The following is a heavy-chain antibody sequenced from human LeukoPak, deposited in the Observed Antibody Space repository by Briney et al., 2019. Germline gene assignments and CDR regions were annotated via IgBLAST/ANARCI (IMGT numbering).Heavy chain of an antibody. CDR3: ARGISSLAGYYFDY. CDR2: IYYSGST. J-gene: IGHJ4*02. D-gene: IGHD2-21*01. V-gene: IGHV4-31*03. Sequence: SETLSLTCTVSGGAIRRSNYYWGWIRQHPGKGLEWIGYIYYSGSTYYNPSLKSRVTISVDTSKNQFSLKLSSVTAADAAVYYCARGISSLAGYYFDYWGQGTLVTVSS. CDR1: GGAIRRSNYY.